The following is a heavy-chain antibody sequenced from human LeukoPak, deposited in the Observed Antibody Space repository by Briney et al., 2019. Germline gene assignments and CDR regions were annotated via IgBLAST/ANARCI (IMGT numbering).Heavy chain of an antibody. D-gene: IGHD3-22*01. Sequence: GGSLRLSCAASGFTFSSYAMSWVRQAPGKGLEWVSAISGSGGSTYYADSVKGRFTISRDNSKNTLYLQMNSLRAEDTAVYYCAKFLSLAEDSSGYYYFDYWGQGTLVTVSS. CDR3: AKFLSLAEDSSGYYYFDY. V-gene: IGHV3-23*01. CDR1: GFTFSSYA. CDR2: ISGSGGST. J-gene: IGHJ4*02.